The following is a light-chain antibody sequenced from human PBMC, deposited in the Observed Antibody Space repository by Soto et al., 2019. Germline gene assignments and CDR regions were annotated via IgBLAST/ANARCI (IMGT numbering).Light chain of an antibody. Sequence: IQMTQSPSSLSASVGDRVTITCRASQGIGRWLAWYQQKPGKAPKLLISAAASLQSGVPSRFRGSGSGTGFTLTISSLQPEDFATYYCQQANNFPWTFGRGTKVDIK. J-gene: IGKJ1*01. V-gene: IGKV1-12*01. CDR2: AAA. CDR3: QQANNFPWT. CDR1: QGIGRW.